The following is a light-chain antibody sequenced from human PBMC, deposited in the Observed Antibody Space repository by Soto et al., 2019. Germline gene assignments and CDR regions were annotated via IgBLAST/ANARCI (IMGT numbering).Light chain of an antibody. CDR2: GAS. CDR1: QSVSSN. V-gene: IGKV3-15*01. J-gene: IGKJ1*01. Sequence: EIVMTQSPATLSVSPGERATLSCRASQSVSSNLAWYQQKPGQAPRLLIYGASTRATGIPARFSGSGSGTEFTLTISNLQSEDFAVYYCQQYNNWPVTFGQGTKVEIK. CDR3: QQYNNWPVT.